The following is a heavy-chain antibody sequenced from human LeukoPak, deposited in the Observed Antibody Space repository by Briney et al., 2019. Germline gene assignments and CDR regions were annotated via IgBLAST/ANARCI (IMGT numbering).Heavy chain of an antibody. V-gene: IGHV1-2*02. CDR3: ARAACSNIHCYDLRFAP. D-gene: IGHD2-2*01. CDR2: MNPNSGFT. J-gene: IGHJ5*02. CDR1: GYPFTAYY. Sequence: ASVKVSCKASGYPFTAYYIHWGRQAPGQGLEWMGWMNPNSGFTNYAHKFQGRATMTRETSISTAYMNLSSLKSDDTAVYYCARAACSNIHCYDLRFAPWGKGTLVTVSS.